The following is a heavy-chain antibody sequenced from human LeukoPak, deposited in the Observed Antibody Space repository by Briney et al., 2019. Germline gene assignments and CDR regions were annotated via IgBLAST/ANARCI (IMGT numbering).Heavy chain of an antibody. CDR2: FNSDGSYI. D-gene: IGHD4-17*01. J-gene: IGHJ4*02. V-gene: IGHV3-74*01. CDR1: GFTFCSYW. CDR3: ARRGTTVTTQNLDY. Sequence: GGSLTLFCAASGFTFCSYWMHWLRQAPGKGLVWVLRFNSDGSYISYADSVKGRFTIYRDNDKNTLYLQKHSRRAEDRAVFFCARRGTTVTTQNLDYWGKGTLVTVSS.